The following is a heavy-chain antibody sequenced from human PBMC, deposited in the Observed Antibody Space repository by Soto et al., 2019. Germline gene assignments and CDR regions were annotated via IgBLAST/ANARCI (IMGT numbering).Heavy chain of an antibody. CDR3: TTDLAYRRMTMAFDI. D-gene: IGHD3-16*02. CDR2: IKSKTGGGTT. CDR1: GFTFSNAW. V-gene: IGHV3-15*01. J-gene: IGHJ3*02. Sequence: LRLSCAASGFTFSNAWMSWVRQAPGKGLEWVGRIKSKTGGGTTDYAAPVKGRFTISRDDSKNTLYLQMNSLKTEDTAVYYCTTDLAYRRMTMAFDIWGQGTMVTVSS.